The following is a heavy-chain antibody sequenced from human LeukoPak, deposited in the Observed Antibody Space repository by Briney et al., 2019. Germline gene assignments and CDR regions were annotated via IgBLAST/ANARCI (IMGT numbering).Heavy chain of an antibody. CDR1: GFTFSSYW. CDR2: IKQDGSEK. J-gene: IGHJ4*02. D-gene: IGHD3-22*01. Sequence: GGSLRLSCAASGFTFSSYWMSWVRQAPGKGLEWVANIKQDGSEKYYVDSVKGRFTISRDNAKNSLYLQMNSLRAEDTAVYYCARDSLYYYDSSGYYGESYYFDYWGQGTLVTVSS. V-gene: IGHV3-7*01. CDR3: ARDSLYYYDSSGYYGESYYFDY.